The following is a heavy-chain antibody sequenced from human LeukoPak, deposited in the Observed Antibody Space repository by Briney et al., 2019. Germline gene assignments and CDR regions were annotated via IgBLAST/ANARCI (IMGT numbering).Heavy chain of an antibody. V-gene: IGHV1-18*01. Sequence: GASVKVSCKASGYTFTSYGISWVRQAPGQGLEWMGWISAYNGNTNYAQKLQGRVTMTTDTSTSTAYMGLRSLRSDDTAVYYCARGSGIAAAGTLLLDYWGQGTLVTVSS. CDR2: ISAYNGNT. D-gene: IGHD6-13*01. CDR1: GYTFTSYG. J-gene: IGHJ4*02. CDR3: ARGSGIAAAGTLLLDY.